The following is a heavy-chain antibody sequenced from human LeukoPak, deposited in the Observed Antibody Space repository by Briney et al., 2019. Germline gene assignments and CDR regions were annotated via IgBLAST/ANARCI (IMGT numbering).Heavy chain of an antibody. Sequence: SETLSLTCAVSGGSISSGGYSWSWIRQPPGKGLEWIGYIYHSGSTYYNPSLKSRVTISVDTSKNQFSLKLSSVTAADTAVYYCASLVGATYHFDYWGQGTLVTVSS. CDR3: ASLVGATYHFDY. CDR1: GGSISSGGYS. V-gene: IGHV4-30-2*01. J-gene: IGHJ4*02. D-gene: IGHD1-26*01. CDR2: IYHSGST.